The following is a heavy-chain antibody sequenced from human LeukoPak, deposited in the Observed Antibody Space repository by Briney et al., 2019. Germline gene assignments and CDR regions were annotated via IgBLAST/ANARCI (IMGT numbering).Heavy chain of an antibody. D-gene: IGHD3-10*02. V-gene: IGHV3-53*01. J-gene: IGHJ6*02. CDR2: IYSGGST. CDR1: GFTVSTNY. Sequence: GGSLRLSCAASGFTVSTNYMSWVRQAPGKGLEWVSVIYSGGSTYYADSVKGRFTISRDNSKNTLYLQMNSLRAEDTAVYYCARDAVFGESPYYYYYGMDVWGQGTTVTVSS. CDR3: ARDAVFGESPYYYYYGMDV.